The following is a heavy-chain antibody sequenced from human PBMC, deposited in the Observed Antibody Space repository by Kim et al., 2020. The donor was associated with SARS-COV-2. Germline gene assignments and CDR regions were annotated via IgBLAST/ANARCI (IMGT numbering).Heavy chain of an antibody. D-gene: IGHD2-2*02. V-gene: IGHV4-34*01. J-gene: IGHJ6*03. Sequence: SETLSLTCAVYGGSFSGYYWSWIRQPPGKGLEWIGEINHSGSTNYNPSFKRRVTISVGTSKNQFSLKLISVTAADTAEYYCSGGIRYCSSTSCYRGYYYYYYMDVWGKGTTVTVSS. CDR3: SGGIRYCSSTSCYRGYYYYYYMDV. CDR1: GGSFSGYY. CDR2: INHSGST.